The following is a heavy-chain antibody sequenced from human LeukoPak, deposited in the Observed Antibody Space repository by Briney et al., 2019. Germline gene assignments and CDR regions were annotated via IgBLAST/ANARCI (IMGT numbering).Heavy chain of an antibody. CDR1: GGSISSYY. D-gene: IGHD1-26*01. CDR3: AREDSGSYRYYFDY. J-gene: IGHJ4*02. CDR2: IYYSGST. V-gene: IGHV4-59*01. Sequence: SETLSLTYTVSGGSISSYYWSWIRQPPGKGLEYIGYIYYSGSTNYNPSLKSRVTISVDTSKNQFSLKLHSVTAADTAVYYCAREDSGSYRYYFDYWGQGTLVTVSS.